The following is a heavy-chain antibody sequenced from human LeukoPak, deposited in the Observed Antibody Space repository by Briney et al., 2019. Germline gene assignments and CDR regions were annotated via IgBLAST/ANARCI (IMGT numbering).Heavy chain of an antibody. CDR2: INGDGSTT. V-gene: IGHV3-74*01. D-gene: IGHD2-15*01. Sequence: GGSLRLSCAASGFSFSTYWMHWDRQAPGEGLVWVSRINGDGSTTNYADSVKGRFTISRDNAKNTLYLQMNSLRAEDTAVYYCTRRVDATRWYDPWGQGTLVTVSS. J-gene: IGHJ5*02. CDR1: GFSFSTYW. CDR3: TRRVDATRWYDP.